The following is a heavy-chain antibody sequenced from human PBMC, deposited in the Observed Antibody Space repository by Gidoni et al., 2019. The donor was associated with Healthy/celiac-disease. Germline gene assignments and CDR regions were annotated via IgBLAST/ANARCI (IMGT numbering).Heavy chain of an antibody. Sequence: EVQLVESGGGLVQPGRSLRLSCAASGFTFDDYAMHWVRQAPGKGLGWVSGISWNSGSIGYADSVKGRFTISRDNAKNSLYLQMNSLRAEDTALYYCAKAPSGWYYDAFDIWGQGTMVTVSS. CDR1: GFTFDDYA. V-gene: IGHV3-9*01. CDR3: AKAPSGWYYDAFDI. J-gene: IGHJ3*02. CDR2: ISWNSGSI. D-gene: IGHD6-19*01.